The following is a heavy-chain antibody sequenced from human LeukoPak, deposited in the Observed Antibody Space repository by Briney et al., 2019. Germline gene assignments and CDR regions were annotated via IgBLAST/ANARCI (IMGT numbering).Heavy chain of an antibody. D-gene: IGHD3-22*01. CDR2: MYLSGTT. CDR1: GDSINSLDL. Sequence: SETLSLTCTVSGDSINSLDLWSWVRQPPGKGLEWIGEMYLSGTTHSNPSVKSRVTLSIDKSKNQFFLNLSSVTAADTAVYYCAGLVGRYSSGLYYYYFDYWGQGTLVTVSS. V-gene: IGHV4-4*02. J-gene: IGHJ4*02. CDR3: AGLVGRYSSGLYYYYFDY.